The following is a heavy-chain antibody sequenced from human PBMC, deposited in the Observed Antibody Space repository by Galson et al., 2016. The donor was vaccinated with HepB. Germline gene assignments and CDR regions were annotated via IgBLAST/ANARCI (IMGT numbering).Heavy chain of an antibody. CDR1: GYTLTGLS. D-gene: IGHD4-11*01. V-gene: IGHV1-24*01. CDR2: FAPDHGDT. CDR3: TTDHYSARDAFDT. Sequence: SVKVSCKVSGYTLTGLSIHWVRQAPGKGLEWMGGFAPDHGDTIYAQQFKGRVTMTEYKSTDTAYMEMSSLRSEDTAVYYCTTDHYSARDAFDTWGQGTLVTVSS. J-gene: IGHJ3*02.